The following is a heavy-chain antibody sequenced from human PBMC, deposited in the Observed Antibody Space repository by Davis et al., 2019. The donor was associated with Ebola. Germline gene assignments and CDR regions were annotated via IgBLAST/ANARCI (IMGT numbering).Heavy chain of an antibody. J-gene: IGHJ6*02. CDR1: GYTSTSYV. D-gene: IGHD2-2*02. Sequence: ASVKVSCKASGYTSTSYVIRWVRPAPGQGLEWMGWISAYNGNTKYAQKLQGRVTITTDTYTRKDYMKLRSLRSDDTAVYYCARENRARYCSSTSCYTAGNYYYGMDVWGQGTTVTVSS. CDR3: ARENRARYCSSTSCYTAGNYYYGMDV. V-gene: IGHV1-18*04. CDR2: ISAYNGNT.